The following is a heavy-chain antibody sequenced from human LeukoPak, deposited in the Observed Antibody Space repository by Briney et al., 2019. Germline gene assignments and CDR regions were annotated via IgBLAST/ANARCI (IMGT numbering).Heavy chain of an antibody. D-gene: IGHD1-26*01. V-gene: IGHV3-7*01. Sequence: PGGSLRLSCAASGFTFSIYWMTWVRQAPGKGLEWVANIKQDGSEKYYVDSVKGRFTISRDNAKNSLFLQMNSLRAEDTAVYYCATDRSVGATYRFDHWGQGTLVTVPS. J-gene: IGHJ4*02. CDR1: GFTFSIYW. CDR2: IKQDGSEK. CDR3: ATDRSVGATYRFDH.